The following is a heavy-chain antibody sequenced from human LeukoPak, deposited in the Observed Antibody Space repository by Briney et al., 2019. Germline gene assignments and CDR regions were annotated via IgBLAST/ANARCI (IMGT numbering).Heavy chain of an antibody. CDR1: GGSISSSLYH. V-gene: IGHV4-39*01. Sequence: PSETLSLTCTVSGGSISSSLYHWGWIRQSPGKNLEWLGSIYYTGTTHYNPSLKSRVTISVDTSKNQFSLNLSSVTAADTAVYYCARQEIGLRSFDPWGQGTLVTASS. J-gene: IGHJ5*02. CDR2: IYYTGTT. CDR3: ARQEIGLRSFDP. D-gene: IGHD3/OR15-3a*01.